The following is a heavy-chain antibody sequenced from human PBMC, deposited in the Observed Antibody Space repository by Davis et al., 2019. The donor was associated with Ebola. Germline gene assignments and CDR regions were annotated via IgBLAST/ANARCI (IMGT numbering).Heavy chain of an antibody. J-gene: IGHJ6*02. CDR3: ATLPSAMSYYYYGLDV. Sequence: SVKVSCKASGGAFSSYTISWVRQAPGQGLEWMGGVIPTFGTTNYAQKLQGRVIITVDDSTNTVYMQLSSLRSEDTAVYYCATLPSAMSYYYYGLDVWGQGTTVTVAS. CDR2: VIPTFGTT. D-gene: IGHD2-2*01. V-gene: IGHV1-69*13. CDR1: GGAFSSYT.